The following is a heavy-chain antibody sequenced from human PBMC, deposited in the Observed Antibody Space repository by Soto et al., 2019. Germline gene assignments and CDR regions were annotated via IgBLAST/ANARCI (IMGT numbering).Heavy chain of an antibody. CDR3: ATPGGSGSYYNDPRYSSGWTLGY. D-gene: IGHD3-10*01. V-gene: IGHV1-24*01. J-gene: IGHJ4*02. Sequence: QVQLVQSGAEVKKPGASVKVSCKVSGYTLTELSMHWVRQAPGKGLEWMGGFDPEDGETIYAQKFQGRVTMTEDTSTDTAYMELSSLRSEDTAVYYCATPGGSGSYYNDPRYSSGWTLGYWGQGTLVTVSS. CDR1: GYTLTELS. CDR2: FDPEDGET.